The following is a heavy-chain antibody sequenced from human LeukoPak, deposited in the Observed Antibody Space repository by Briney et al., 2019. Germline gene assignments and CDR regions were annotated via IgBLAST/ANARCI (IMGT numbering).Heavy chain of an antibody. V-gene: IGHV3-48*04. J-gene: IGHJ4*02. D-gene: IGHD3-22*01. Sequence: GGSLRLSCAASGFTFSSYSMNWVRQAPGKGLEWVSYISSSSSTIYYADSVKGRFTISRDNAKNSLYLQMNSLRAEDTAVYYCARGKPFDSSGYPRALYYFDYWGQGTLVTVSS. CDR2: ISSSSSTI. CDR1: GFTFSSYS. CDR3: ARGKPFDSSGYPRALYYFDY.